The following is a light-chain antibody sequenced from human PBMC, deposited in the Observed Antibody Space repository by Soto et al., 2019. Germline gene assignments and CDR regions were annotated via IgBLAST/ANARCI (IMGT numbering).Light chain of an antibody. Sequence: QSVLTQPPSASGTPGQRVTISCSGSNSNIGSNTVNWYQHLPGTAPKLLIYSNNQRPSGVPERFSGSKSGTSASLAISGLQSEDEADYYCAAWDDSLNGYVLFGGGTKLTAL. CDR1: NSNIGSNT. CDR2: SNN. V-gene: IGLV1-44*01. J-gene: IGLJ2*01. CDR3: AAWDDSLNGYVL.